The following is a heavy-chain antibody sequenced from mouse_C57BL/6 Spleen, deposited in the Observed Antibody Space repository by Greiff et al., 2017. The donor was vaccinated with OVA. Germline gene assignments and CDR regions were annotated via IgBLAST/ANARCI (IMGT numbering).Heavy chain of an antibody. D-gene: IGHD4-1*01. V-gene: IGHV1-15*01. CDR2: IDPETGGT. J-gene: IGHJ1*03. CDR1: GYTFTDYE. CDR3: TRSGALTGDV. Sequence: QVQLQQSGAELVRPGASVTLSCKASGYTFTDYEMHWVKQTPVHGLEWIGAIDPETGGTAYNQKFKGKAILTADKSSSTAYMELRSLTSEDSAVYYCTRSGALTGDVWGTGTTVTVSS.